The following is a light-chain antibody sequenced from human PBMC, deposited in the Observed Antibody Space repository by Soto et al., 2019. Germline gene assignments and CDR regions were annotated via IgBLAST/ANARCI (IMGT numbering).Light chain of an antibody. CDR2: DGS. V-gene: IGKV1-5*01. J-gene: IGKJ2*01. Sequence: DIQMTQAPSTRSASVGDRVTITCRASQSISTWLAWYQEKPGKAPKLLIYDGSSLGSGVPSRFSGSGSGTEFTLTISSLQPEDFATYYCQQYNANFGQGTRLEIK. CDR1: QSISTW. CDR3: QQYNAN.